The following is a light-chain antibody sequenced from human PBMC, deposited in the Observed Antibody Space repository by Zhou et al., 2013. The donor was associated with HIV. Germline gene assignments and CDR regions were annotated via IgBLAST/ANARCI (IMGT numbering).Light chain of an antibody. CDR2: AAS. CDR1: QTIDRY. V-gene: IGKV1-39*01. J-gene: IGKJ2*01. CDR3: QQTYSIPPYT. Sequence: DIQMTQSPSSLSASVGDSVSITCRASQTIDRYINWYQQKPGKAPRLLIYAASRLQSGVPPRFTGSGSGTDFTLTISSLQPEDFATYYCQQTYSIPPYTFGQGTKLEIK.